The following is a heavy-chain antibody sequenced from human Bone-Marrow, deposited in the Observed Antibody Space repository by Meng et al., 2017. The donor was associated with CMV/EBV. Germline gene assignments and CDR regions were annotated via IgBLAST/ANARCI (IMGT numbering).Heavy chain of an antibody. CDR2: IYSSGST. CDR1: GGSISSYY. D-gene: IGHD4-11*01. CDR3: ARGYSNPH. J-gene: IGHJ4*02. V-gene: IGHV4-59*01. Sequence: GSLRLSCTVSGGSISSYYWSWIRQPPGKGLEWIGYIYSSGSTNYNPSLKSRVTISVDTSKNQFSLKVSSVTAADTAVYYCARGYSNPHWGQGTLVTVSS.